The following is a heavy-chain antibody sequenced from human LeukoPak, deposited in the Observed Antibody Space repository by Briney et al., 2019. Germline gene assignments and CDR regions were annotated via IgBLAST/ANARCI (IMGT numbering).Heavy chain of an antibody. Sequence: HGASVKVSCKASGYTFTSNYIHWVRQAPGQGLEWMGMIYPRDGSTSYAQKFQGRVTVTRDTSTSTVHMELSGLRSEDTAVYYCARDREGFDYWGQGTLVTVSS. CDR1: GYTFTSNY. J-gene: IGHJ4*02. V-gene: IGHV1-46*01. CDR2: IYPRDGST. CDR3: ARDREGFDY.